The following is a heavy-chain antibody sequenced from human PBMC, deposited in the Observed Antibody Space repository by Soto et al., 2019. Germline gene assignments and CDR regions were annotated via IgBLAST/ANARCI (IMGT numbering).Heavy chain of an antibody. D-gene: IGHD1-20*01. CDR2: MSYSGSS. V-gene: IGHV4-59*01. J-gene: IGHJ5*02. CDR3: ARTRITSTAATFDP. Sequence: PSETLSLTCTVSGGSLSTYYWSWIRQPPGKGPEWIVYMSYSGSSNYNPSLKSRVIMSVDTSKNQVSLKLSPVTAADTAVYYCARTRITSTAATFDPWGQGTLVTVSS. CDR1: GGSLSTYY.